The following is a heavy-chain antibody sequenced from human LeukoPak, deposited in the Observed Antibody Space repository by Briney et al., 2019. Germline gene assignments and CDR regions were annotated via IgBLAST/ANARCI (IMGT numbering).Heavy chain of an antibody. D-gene: IGHD3-9*01. J-gene: IGHJ4*02. CDR3: ARGFDYYFDY. V-gene: IGHV3-74*01. CDR1: GFTFSNYW. CDR2: INSDGSST. Sequence: GGSLRLSCAASGFTFSNYWMHWVRQAPGKGLVWVSRINSDGSSTTYADSVKGRFTVSRDNAKNTLYLQMNSLRAEDTAVYYCARGFDYYFDYWGQGTLVTVSS.